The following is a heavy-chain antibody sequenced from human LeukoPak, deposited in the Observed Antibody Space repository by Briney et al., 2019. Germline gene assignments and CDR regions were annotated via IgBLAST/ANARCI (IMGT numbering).Heavy chain of an antibody. CDR2: IYYSGST. J-gene: IGHJ4*02. D-gene: IGHD4-23*01. CDR1: GGSISSGGYY. Sequence: KPSETPSLTCTVSGGSISSGGYYWSWIRQHPGKGLEWIGYIYYSGSTYYNPSLKSRVTISVDTSKDQFSLKLSSVTAADTAVYYCASERNGGFDYWGQGTLVTVSS. CDR3: ASERNGGFDY. V-gene: IGHV4-31*03.